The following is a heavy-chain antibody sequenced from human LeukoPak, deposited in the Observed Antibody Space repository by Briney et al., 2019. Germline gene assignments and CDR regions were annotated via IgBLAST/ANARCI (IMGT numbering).Heavy chain of an antibody. Sequence: GGSLRLSCAASGFTFSSYSMNWVRQAPGKGLEWVSSISSSSSYKYYADSVKGRFTISRDNAKNSLYLQMNSLRAEDTAVYYCARDSLYCSSTSCYSDAFDIWGQGTMVTVSS. CDR1: GFTFSSYS. J-gene: IGHJ3*02. CDR3: ARDSLYCSSTSCYSDAFDI. V-gene: IGHV3-21*01. CDR2: ISSSSSYK. D-gene: IGHD2-2*02.